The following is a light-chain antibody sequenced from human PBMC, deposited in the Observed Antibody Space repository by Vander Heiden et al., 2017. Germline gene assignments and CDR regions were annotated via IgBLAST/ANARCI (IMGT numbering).Light chain of an antibody. CDR3: LSADSSGTWV. CDR2: NDS. CDR1: ALPKKY. V-gene: IGLV3-16*01. J-gene: IGLJ3*02. Sequence: SYELTQPPSVSVSLGQMARITCSGEALPKKYAYWYQQKPGQFPVLVIYNDSERPSGIPERFSGSSSGTIVTLTISGVQAEDEADYYCLSADSSGTWVFGGGTKLTAL.